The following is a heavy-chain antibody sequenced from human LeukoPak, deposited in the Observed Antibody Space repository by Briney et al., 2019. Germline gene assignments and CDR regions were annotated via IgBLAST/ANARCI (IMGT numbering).Heavy chain of an antibody. CDR2: INQDGSEK. V-gene: IGHV3-7*01. Sequence: GGSLRLSCETSGFSFSNHWMSWVRQAPGKGLEWVANINQDGSEKYYVDSVKGRFTISRDNAKNSLYLQMNSLRAEDTAVYYCARDVATISNWFDPWGQGTLVTVSS. CDR3: ARDVATISNWFDP. CDR1: GFSFSNHW. J-gene: IGHJ5*02. D-gene: IGHD5-24*01.